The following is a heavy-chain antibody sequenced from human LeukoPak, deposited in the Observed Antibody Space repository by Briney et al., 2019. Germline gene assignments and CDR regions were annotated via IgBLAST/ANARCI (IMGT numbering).Heavy chain of an antibody. D-gene: IGHD2-2*01. J-gene: IGHJ5*02. CDR1: GGTFSSYA. V-gene: IGHV1-69*04. CDR3: ARDPDEAHCSSTSCRRAWFDP. CDR2: IIPIFGIA. Sequence: SVKVSCKASGGTFSSYAISWVRQAPGQGLEWMGRIIPIFGIANYAQKFQGRVTITADKSTSTAYMELSSLRSVDTAVYYCARDPDEAHCSSTSCRRAWFDPWGQGTLVTVSS.